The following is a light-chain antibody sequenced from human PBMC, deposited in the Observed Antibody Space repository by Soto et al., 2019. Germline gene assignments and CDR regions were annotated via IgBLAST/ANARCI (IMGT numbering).Light chain of an antibody. Sequence: EIVLTHSPGTLSLSPGERAALSCRASQSVSTFLAWYQQKPGQAPRLLIYDASNRATGIPDRFSGSGSGTDFTLTISRLEPEDSAVYFCQHYSSQTFGQGTKVDIK. CDR3: QHYSSQT. V-gene: IGKV3-20*01. J-gene: IGKJ1*01. CDR2: DAS. CDR1: QSVSTF.